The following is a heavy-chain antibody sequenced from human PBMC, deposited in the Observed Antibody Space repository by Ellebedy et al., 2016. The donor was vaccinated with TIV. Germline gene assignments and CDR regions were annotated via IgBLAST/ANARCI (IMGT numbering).Heavy chain of an antibody. V-gene: IGHV1-18*04. Sequence: AASVKVSCKADGYKFTSYGISWVRQAPGQGLEWMGWINPYNGNTNYVQKLQDRVTMTTDTSTSTAYMELRSLRSDDAAVYYCARDGPWGYHWFDPWGQGTLVTVSS. D-gene: IGHD3-16*02. CDR1: GYKFTSYG. J-gene: IGHJ5*02. CDR2: INPYNGNT. CDR3: ARDGPWGYHWFDP.